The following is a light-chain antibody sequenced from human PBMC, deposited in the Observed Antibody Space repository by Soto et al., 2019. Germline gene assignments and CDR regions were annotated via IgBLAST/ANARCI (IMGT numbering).Light chain of an antibody. CDR2: GAS. CDR3: KQYDISPVWK. J-gene: IGKJ1*01. CDR1: QTVTSTY. V-gene: IGKV3-20*01. Sequence: EIVLTQSPGTLSLSPGERATLSCRASQTVTSTYLAWYQQKPGQAPRLLIYGASSRANGISDRFSGSGSATDFALTISGVEPYDFDVYFCKQYDISPVWKFGQGTRVEMK.